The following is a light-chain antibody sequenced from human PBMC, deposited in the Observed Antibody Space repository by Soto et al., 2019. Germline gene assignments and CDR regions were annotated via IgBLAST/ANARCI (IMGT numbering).Light chain of an antibody. V-gene: IGKV3-20*01. Sequence: EIVLTHSPCTLSFSPGERATLSFRASQSVSSSYLAWYQQKPGQSPRLLIYGASSRATGIPDRFSGSGSGTDFTLTISRLEPEDFAVYYCQQYGSSPRTFGQGTKV. CDR1: QSVSSSY. J-gene: IGKJ1*01. CDR2: GAS. CDR3: QQYGSSPRT.